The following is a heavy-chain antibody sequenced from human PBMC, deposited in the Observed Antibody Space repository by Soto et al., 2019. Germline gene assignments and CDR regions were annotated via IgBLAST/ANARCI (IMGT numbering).Heavy chain of an antibody. Sequence: KPSETLSLTCTVSGGSISSYYWSWIRQPPGKGLEWIGYIYYSGSTNYNPSLKSRVTISVDTSKNQFSLKLSSVTAADTAVYYCATGRDQGYYYYGMDVWGQGTTVTVSS. CDR3: ATGRDQGYYYYGMDV. D-gene: IGHD2-2*01. CDR2: IYYSGST. J-gene: IGHJ6*02. V-gene: IGHV4-59*01. CDR1: GGSISSYY.